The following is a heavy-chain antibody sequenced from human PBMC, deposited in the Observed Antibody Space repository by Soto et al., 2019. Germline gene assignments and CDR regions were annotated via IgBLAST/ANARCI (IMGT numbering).Heavy chain of an antibody. V-gene: IGHV3-7*01. D-gene: IGHD7-27*01. Sequence: EVQLVESGGGLVQPGGSLRLSCAASGFTFSTYWMSWVRQAPGKGLEWVADIKEDGSVKKYVDSVKGRFTISRDNARNSVYLQMNILRAEDTAVYYCVRDYPVGNPYWGQGTRVTVSS. CDR3: VRDYPVGNPY. J-gene: IGHJ4*02. CDR1: GFTFSTYW. CDR2: IKEDGSVK.